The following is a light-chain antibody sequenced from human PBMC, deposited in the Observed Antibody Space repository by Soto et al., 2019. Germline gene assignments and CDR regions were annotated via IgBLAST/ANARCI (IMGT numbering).Light chain of an antibody. CDR3: QQRSNWPPIT. CDR2: DAS. J-gene: IGKJ5*01. Sequence: EIVLTPSPATLSVSPVERATLSCRASQDININLAWYQQKAGQAPRLLIYDASNRATGIPARFSGSGSGTNFTLTITSLEPEDFAVYYCQQRSNWPPITFGQGTRLEIK. V-gene: IGKV3-11*01. CDR1: QDININ.